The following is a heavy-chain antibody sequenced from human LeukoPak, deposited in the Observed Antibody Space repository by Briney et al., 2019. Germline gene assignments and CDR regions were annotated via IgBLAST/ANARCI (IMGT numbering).Heavy chain of an antibody. CDR2: IYYSGST. J-gene: IGHJ6*04. D-gene: IGHD6-13*01. CDR3: ARDLAAAGPAGYYYYYGMDV. Sequence: SETLSLTCTVSGGSISSYYWSWIRQPPGKGLEWIGYIYYSGSTNYNPSLKSRVTISVDTPKNQFSLKLSSVTAADTAVYYCARDLAAAGPAGYYYYYGMDVWGKGTTVTVSS. CDR1: GGSISSYY. V-gene: IGHV4-59*01.